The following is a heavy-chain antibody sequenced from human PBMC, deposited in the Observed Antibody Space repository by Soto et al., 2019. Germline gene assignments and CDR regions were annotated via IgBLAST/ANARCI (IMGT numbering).Heavy chain of an antibody. CDR2: ISAYNGNT. J-gene: IGHJ6*02. CDR3: ARDLNYDFWSGYFPGYYYYGMDV. D-gene: IGHD3-3*01. Sequence: GASVKVSCKASGYTFTSYGISWVRQAPGQGLEWMGWISAYNGNTNYAQKLQGRVTMTTDTSTSTACMELRSLRSDDTAVYYCARDLNYDFWSGYFPGYYYYGMDVWGQGTTVTVSS. V-gene: IGHV1-18*01. CDR1: GYTFTSYG.